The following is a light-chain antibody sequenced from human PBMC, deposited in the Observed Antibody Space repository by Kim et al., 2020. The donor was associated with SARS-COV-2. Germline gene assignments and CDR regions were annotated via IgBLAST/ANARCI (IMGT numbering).Light chain of an antibody. CDR1: ALPKKY. V-gene: IGLV3-10*01. Sequence: YELTQPPSVSVSPGQTARITCSGDALPKKYAYWYQQKSGQAPVLVIYEDSKRPSGIPERFSGSSSGTMDTLTISGAQVEDEAYYYCYSTDSSGNHRVYGGGTQLTVL. CDR3: YSTDSSGNHRV. CDR2: EDS. J-gene: IGLJ3*02.